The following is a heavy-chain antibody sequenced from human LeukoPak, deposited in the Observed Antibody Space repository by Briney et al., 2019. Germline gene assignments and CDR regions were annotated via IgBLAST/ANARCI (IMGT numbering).Heavy chain of an antibody. D-gene: IGHD4-11*01. V-gene: IGHV3-23*01. J-gene: IGHJ4*02. CDR3: AKIPQVATSTVPNFDF. Sequence: GGSLRLSCATSGFIFSNYAVNWVRQAPGKGLEWVSIISGSGDTTYYADSVKGRLTISRENSKNSLYLQMTSLRAEDTAAYYCAKIPQVATSTVPNFDFWGQGTLVTVSS. CDR2: ISGSGDTT. CDR1: GFIFSNYA.